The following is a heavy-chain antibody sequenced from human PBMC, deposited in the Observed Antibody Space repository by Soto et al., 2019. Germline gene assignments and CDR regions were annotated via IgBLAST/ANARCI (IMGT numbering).Heavy chain of an antibody. V-gene: IGHV3-30-3*01. J-gene: IGHJ4*02. CDR3: ARHFDY. CDR1: GFTFSSYA. Sequence: GGSLRLSCAASGFTFSSYAMHWVRQAPGKGLEWVAVISYDGSNKYYADSVKGRFTISRDNSKNTLYLQMNSLRAEDTAVYYCARHFDYWGQGTLVTVSS. CDR2: ISYDGSNK.